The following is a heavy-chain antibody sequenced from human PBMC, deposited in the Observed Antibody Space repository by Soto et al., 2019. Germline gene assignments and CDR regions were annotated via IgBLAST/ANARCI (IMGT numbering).Heavy chain of an antibody. Sequence: QVQLQRWGAGLLKPSETLSLTCAVYGGSFSGYYWSWIRQPPGKGLEWIGEINHSGSTNYNPSLKSRVTISVDTSKNQFSLKLSSVTAADTAVYYCATRRSSGWYVRDYWGQGTLVTVSS. CDR1: GGSFSGYY. J-gene: IGHJ4*02. CDR3: ATRRSSGWYVRDY. CDR2: INHSGST. D-gene: IGHD6-19*01. V-gene: IGHV4-34*01.